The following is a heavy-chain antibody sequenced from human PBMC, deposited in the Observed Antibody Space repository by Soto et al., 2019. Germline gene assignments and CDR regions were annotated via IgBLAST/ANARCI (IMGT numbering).Heavy chain of an antibody. Sequence: GGSLRLSCAASGFTFSSYSMNWVRQAPGKGLEWVSYISSSSSTIYYADSVKGRFTISTDNAKNSLYMQMNSLRAEDTAVDYCASTQSAAADHDAFDIWGQGTMVTVSS. V-gene: IGHV3-48*04. J-gene: IGHJ3*02. CDR3: ASTQSAAADHDAFDI. CDR2: ISSSSSTI. CDR1: GFTFSSYS. D-gene: IGHD6-13*01.